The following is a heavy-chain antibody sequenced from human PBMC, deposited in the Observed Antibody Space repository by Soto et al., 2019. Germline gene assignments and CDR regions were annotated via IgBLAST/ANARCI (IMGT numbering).Heavy chain of an antibody. CDR1: GYTFTSYY. D-gene: IGHD2-2*01. V-gene: IGHV1-2*02. CDR2: INPNNGGT. Sequence: ASVKVSCKTSGYTFTSYYIHWVRQAPGQGLEWMGWINPNNGGTNYAQRFQGRVTMTRDTSVNTVYMELSRLRSDDTAVYYCARPPSSNWFDPWGQGTLVTVSS. J-gene: IGHJ5*02. CDR3: ARPPSSNWFDP.